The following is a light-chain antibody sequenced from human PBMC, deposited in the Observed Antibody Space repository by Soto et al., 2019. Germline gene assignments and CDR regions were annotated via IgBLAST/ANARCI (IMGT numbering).Light chain of an antibody. Sequence: QSVLTQPPSATGTAGQGGAISCTGSSSNIGSNTVNWYQQLPGTAPKLLIYSNNQRPSGVPDRFSGSKSGTSAYLAISGLQSEDEADYYCAAWDDSLNGFYVFGTGTKV. CDR2: SNN. J-gene: IGLJ1*01. CDR1: SSNIGSNT. CDR3: AAWDDSLNGFYV. V-gene: IGLV1-44*01.